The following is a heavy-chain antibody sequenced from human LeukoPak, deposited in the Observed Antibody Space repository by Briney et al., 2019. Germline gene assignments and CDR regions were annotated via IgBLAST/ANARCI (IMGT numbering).Heavy chain of an antibody. CDR3: ASWAERYYYYSMDV. V-gene: IGHV3-23*01. CDR2: ISGSGGST. CDR1: GFTFSSYA. D-gene: IGHD7-27*01. Sequence: QPGGSLRLSCAASGFTFSSYAMSWVRQAPGKGLEWVSAISGSGGSTYYADSVKGRFTISRDNSKNTLYLQMNSLRAEDTAVYYCASWAERYYYYSMDVWGKGTTVTVSS. J-gene: IGHJ6*04.